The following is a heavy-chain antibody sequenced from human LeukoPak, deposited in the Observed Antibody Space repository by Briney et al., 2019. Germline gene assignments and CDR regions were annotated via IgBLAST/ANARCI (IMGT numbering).Heavy chain of an antibody. CDR1: GGSISSSSYY. Sequence: SETLSLTCTVSGGSISSSSYYWGWIRQPPGKGLEWIGSIYYSGSTNYNPSLKSRVTISVDTSKNQFSLKLSSVTAADTAVYYCARGTYYYDSSGYYPNTFDYWGQGTLVTVSS. J-gene: IGHJ4*02. V-gene: IGHV4-39*07. CDR2: IYYSGST. CDR3: ARGTYYYDSSGYYPNTFDY. D-gene: IGHD3-22*01.